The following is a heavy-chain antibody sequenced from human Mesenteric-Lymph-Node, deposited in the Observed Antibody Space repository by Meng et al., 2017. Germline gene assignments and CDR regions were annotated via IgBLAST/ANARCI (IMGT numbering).Heavy chain of an antibody. V-gene: IGHV3-74*01. D-gene: IGHD2-15*01. CDR1: GFTFSQYW. Sequence: VRLVESGGGVVQPGGSLRLSCAASGFTFSQYWMHWVRQAPAKGLVWVSRINSDGSGTNYADSVKGRFTISRDNAKNTLYLQMNGLKVEDTAVYYCLRGPSISDSLLFDDWGQGTLVTVSS. CDR3: LRGPSISDSLLFDD. J-gene: IGHJ5*02. CDR2: INSDGSGT.